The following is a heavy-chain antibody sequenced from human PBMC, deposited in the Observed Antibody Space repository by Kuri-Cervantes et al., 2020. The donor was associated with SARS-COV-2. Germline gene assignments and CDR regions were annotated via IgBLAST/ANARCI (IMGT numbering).Heavy chain of an antibody. CDR2: INPNSGGT. D-gene: IGHD2-2*02. Sequence: ASVKVSCKVSGYTLTELSMHWVRQAPGKGLEWMGWINPNSGGTNYAQKFQGRVTMTRDTSISTAYMELSRLRSDDTAVYYCARDPPAAIRYYYCYYGMDVWGQGTTVTVYS. V-gene: IGHV1-2*02. CDR3: ARDPPAAIRYYYCYYGMDV. J-gene: IGHJ6*02. CDR1: GYTLTELS.